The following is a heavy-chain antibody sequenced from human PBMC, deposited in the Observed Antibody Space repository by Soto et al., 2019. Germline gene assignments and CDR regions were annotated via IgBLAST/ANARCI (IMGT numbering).Heavy chain of an antibody. CDR1: GVTFSSYA. D-gene: IGHD2-2*01. CDR2: IIPSLGTA. J-gene: IGHJ5*02. Sequence: ASVKVSCKASGVTFSSYAISWVRQAPGQGLEWMGEIIPSLGTAKYAQKFQGRVTITADESTSTAYMELSSLRSDDTALYYCGKSGYCISVSFSQGWIAHWVHGTLVTVSS. V-gene: IGHV1-69*13. CDR3: GKSGYCISVSFSQGWIAH.